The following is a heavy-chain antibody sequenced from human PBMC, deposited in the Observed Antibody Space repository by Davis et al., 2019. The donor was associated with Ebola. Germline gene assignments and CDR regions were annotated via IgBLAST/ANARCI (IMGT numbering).Heavy chain of an antibody. CDR3: ARVAYCSGGSCYRHFDY. D-gene: IGHD2-15*01. V-gene: IGHV3-11*01. CDR2: ISSSGSTI. J-gene: IGHJ4*02. CDR1: GFTFSDYY. Sequence: GGSLRLSCAASGFTFSDYYMSWIRQAPGKGLEWVSYISSSGSTIYYADSVKGRFTISRDNAKNSRYLQMNSLRAEDTAVYYCARVAYCSGGSCYRHFDYWGQGTLVTVSS.